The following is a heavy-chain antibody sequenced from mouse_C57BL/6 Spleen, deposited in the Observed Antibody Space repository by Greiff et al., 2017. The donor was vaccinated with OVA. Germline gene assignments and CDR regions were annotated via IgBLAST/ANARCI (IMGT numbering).Heavy chain of an antibody. V-gene: IGHV1-82*01. CDR1: GYAFSSSW. CDR3: ARWVSYAMDY. Sequence: VKLMESGPELVKPGASVKISCKASGYAFSSSWMNWVKQRPGKGLEWIGRIYPGDGDTNYNGKFKGKATLTADKSSSTAYMQLSSLTSEDSAVYFCARWVSYAMDYWGQGTSVTVSS. J-gene: IGHJ4*01. CDR2: IYPGDGDT.